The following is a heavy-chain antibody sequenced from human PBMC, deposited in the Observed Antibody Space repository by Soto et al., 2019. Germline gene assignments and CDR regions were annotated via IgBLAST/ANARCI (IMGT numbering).Heavy chain of an antibody. V-gene: IGHV1-3*01. D-gene: IGHD3-22*01. CDR1: GYTFTRYT. J-gene: IGHJ4*02. CDR2: INAGSGDT. CDR3: ARGGNSGYNALDY. Sequence: AXVKVSCKASGYTFTRYTIPWVGQAPGQRLEWMGWINAGSGDTKYSGNFQGRVTITRDTSASTAYMEMSSLRSEDTAVYYCARGGNSGYNALDYWGRGTLVTVSS.